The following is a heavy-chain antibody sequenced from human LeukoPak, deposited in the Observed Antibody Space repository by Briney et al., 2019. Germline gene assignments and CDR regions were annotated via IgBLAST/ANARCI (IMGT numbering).Heavy chain of an antibody. CDR2: INHSGSN. Sequence: SETLSLTCAVYGVSFSGYYWSWLRQPPGKGLEGIGEINHSGSNYDNPSLKSRVTISVDASKNQFSLELSSVAAADTAVYYCARGREDIVATTIGRTLINDYWGQGTLVTVSS. V-gene: IGHV4-34*01. CDR3: ARGREDIVATTIGRTLINDY. J-gene: IGHJ4*02. D-gene: IGHD5-12*01. CDR1: GVSFSGYY.